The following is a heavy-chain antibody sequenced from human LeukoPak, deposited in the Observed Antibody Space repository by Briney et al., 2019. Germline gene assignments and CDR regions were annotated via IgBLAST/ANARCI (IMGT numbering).Heavy chain of an antibody. CDR1: GFTFSNYW. V-gene: IGHV3-21*01. CDR3: AREDTAMVNSYDY. CDR2: ISSSSSYI. Sequence: SGGSLRLSCAASGFTFSNYWMHWVRQAPGKGLEWVSSISSSSSYIYYADPVKGRFTISRDNAKNSLYLQMNSLRAEDTAVYYCAREDTAMVNSYDYWGQGTLVTVSS. J-gene: IGHJ4*02. D-gene: IGHD5-18*01.